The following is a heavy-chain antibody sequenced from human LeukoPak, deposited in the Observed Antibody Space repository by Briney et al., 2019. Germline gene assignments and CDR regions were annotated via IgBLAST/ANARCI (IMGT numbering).Heavy chain of an antibody. CDR3: ARGNYEGYYYYYYMDV. V-gene: IGHV4-61*02. J-gene: IGHJ6*03. CDR2: IYTSGST. D-gene: IGHD1-7*01. Sequence: SETLSLTCTVSGGSISSGSYYWSWIRQPAGKGLEWIGRIYTSGSTNYNPSLKSRVTISVDTSKNQFSLKLSSVTAADTAVYYCARGNYEGYYYYYYMDVWGKGTTVTISS. CDR1: GGSISSGSYY.